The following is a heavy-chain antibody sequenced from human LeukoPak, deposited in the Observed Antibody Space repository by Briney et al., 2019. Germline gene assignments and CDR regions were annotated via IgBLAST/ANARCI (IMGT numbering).Heavy chain of an antibody. V-gene: IGHV3-21*01. CDR2: ISSSSSYI. CDR1: GFTFSSYS. Sequence: GGSLRLSCAASGFTFSSYSMNWVRQAPGKGLQWVSSISSSSSYIYYADSVKGRFTIARDNAKNSLYLQMNSLRAEDTAVYYCAVSPRSGYYGDYWGQGTLVTVSS. CDR3: AVSPRSGYYGDY. D-gene: IGHD3-22*01. J-gene: IGHJ4*02.